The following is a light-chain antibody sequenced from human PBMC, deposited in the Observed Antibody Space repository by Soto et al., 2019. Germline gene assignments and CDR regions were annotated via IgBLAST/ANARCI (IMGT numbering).Light chain of an antibody. CDR2: KDS. CDR1: ALPKQY. Sequence: YELTQPPSVSVSPGQTARITCSGDALPKQYAYWYQQKPGQAPVLVIYKDSERPSGIPERFSGSSSGTTVTLTISGVQAEDEADYYCQSADSSGTYPNWVFGGGTKLTVL. V-gene: IGLV3-25*03. CDR3: QSADSSGTYPNWV. J-gene: IGLJ3*02.